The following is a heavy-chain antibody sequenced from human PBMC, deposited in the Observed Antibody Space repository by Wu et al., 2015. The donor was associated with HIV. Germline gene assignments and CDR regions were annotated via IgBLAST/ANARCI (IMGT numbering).Heavy chain of an antibody. CDR3: ARGGGGDWAFDY. Sequence: QVQLVQSGAEVKKPGASMKVPCKAIGYSLRSYGISWVRQAPGQGLEWMGWISAYSGNTDSAQKFQGRVTMTTDTSTNTAYMEVTSLTSDDTAVYYCARGGGGDWAFDYWGQGTLVTISS. J-gene: IGHJ4*02. V-gene: IGHV1-18*01. CDR2: ISAYSGNT. D-gene: IGHD2-21*02. CDR1: GYSLRSYG.